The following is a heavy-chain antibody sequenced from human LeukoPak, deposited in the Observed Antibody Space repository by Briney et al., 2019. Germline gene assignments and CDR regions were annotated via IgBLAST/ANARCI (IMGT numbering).Heavy chain of an antibody. Sequence: GGSLRLSCAASGFTFSSYAMHWVRQATGKGLEWVSAIGTAGDTYYPGSVKGRFTISRENAKNSLYLRMNSLRAGDTAVYYCARWGAHEWGNYYDSSGYDYWGQGTLVTVSS. J-gene: IGHJ4*02. V-gene: IGHV3-13*01. CDR3: ARWGAHEWGNYYDSSGYDY. CDR2: IGTAGDT. D-gene: IGHD3-22*01. CDR1: GFTFSSYA.